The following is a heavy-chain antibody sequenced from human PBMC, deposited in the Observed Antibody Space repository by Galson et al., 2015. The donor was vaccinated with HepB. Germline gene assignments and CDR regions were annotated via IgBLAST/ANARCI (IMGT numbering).Heavy chain of an antibody. CDR1: GFTFSSYA. CDR3: AKYGTVEYGDYPNFDY. D-gene: IGHD4-17*01. J-gene: IGHJ4*02. V-gene: IGHV3-23*01. CDR2: ISGSGGST. Sequence: SLRLSCAASGFTFSSYAMSWVRQAPGKGLEWVSAISGSGGSTYYADSVKGRFTISRDNSKNTLYLQMNSLRAEDTAVYYCAKYGTVEYGDYPNFDYWGQGTLVTVSS.